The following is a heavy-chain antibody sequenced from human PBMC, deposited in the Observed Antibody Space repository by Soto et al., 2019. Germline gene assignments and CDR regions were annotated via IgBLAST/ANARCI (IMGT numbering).Heavy chain of an antibody. Sequence: ASVKVSCKASGGTFSSYAISWVRQAPGQGLEWMGGIIPIFGTANYAQKFQGRVTITADESTSTAYMELSSLRSEDTAVYYCALWSSVIVPYYYGMDVWGQGTTVTVSS. D-gene: IGHD3-16*02. CDR3: ALWSSVIVPYYYGMDV. CDR1: GGTFSSYA. CDR2: IIPIFGTA. J-gene: IGHJ6*02. V-gene: IGHV1-69*13.